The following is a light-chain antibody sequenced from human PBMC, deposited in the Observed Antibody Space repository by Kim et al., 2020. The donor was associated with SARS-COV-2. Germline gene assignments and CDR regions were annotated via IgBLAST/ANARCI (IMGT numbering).Light chain of an antibody. CDR2: DVT. Sequence: GKSVTIACTGDSTDVGHYNYVSWYQQHPGKAPKLIIYDVTERPSGVPDRFSGSKSGNTASLTISGLQAEDEADYYCCSFADDSTWVFGGGAKLTVL. CDR3: CSFADDSTWV. J-gene: IGLJ3*02. V-gene: IGLV2-11*03. CDR1: STDVGHYNY.